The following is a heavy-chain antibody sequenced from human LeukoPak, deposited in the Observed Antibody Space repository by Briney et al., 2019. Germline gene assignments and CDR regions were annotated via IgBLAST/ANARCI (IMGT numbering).Heavy chain of an antibody. CDR2: INEDGSEK. CDR3: ARGETIDV. V-gene: IGHV3-7*01. D-gene: IGHD5-24*01. Sequence: GGSLRLSCVALEFSFETYWMSWVRQAPGKGPEWVANINEDGSEKHYVGSVRGRFTISRDNADNSLHLQMNSLRPEDMAVYYCARGETIDVWGKGTTVTVSS. J-gene: IGHJ6*03. CDR1: EFSFETYW.